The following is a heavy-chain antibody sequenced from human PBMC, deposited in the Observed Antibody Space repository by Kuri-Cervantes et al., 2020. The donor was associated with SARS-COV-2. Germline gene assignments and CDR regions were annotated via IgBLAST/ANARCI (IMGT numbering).Heavy chain of an antibody. J-gene: IGHJ3*02. D-gene: IGHD1-20*01. CDR2: IYYSRST. CDR3: ARVALTGTAFDI. V-gene: IGHV4-38-2*01. CDR1: GYSISSGYY. Sequence: SETLSLTCAVSGYSISSGYYWGWIRQPPGKGLEWIGYIYYSRSTNYNPSLKSRVTISVDTSKNQFSLKLSSVTAADTAVYYCARVALTGTAFDIWGQGTMVTVSS.